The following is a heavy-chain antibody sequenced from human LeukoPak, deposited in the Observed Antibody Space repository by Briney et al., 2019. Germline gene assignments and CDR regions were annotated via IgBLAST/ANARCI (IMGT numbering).Heavy chain of an antibody. V-gene: IGHV3-33*01. CDR1: GFTFSSYG. CDR2: IWYDGSNK. D-gene: IGHD3-10*01. J-gene: IGHJ3*02. CDR3: ARDGDYYGSGSYFPNDAFDI. Sequence: GGSLRLSCAASGFTFSSYGMHWVGQAPGKGLEWVAVIWYDGSNKYYADSVKGRFTISRYNSKNTLYLQMNSLRAEDTAVYYCARDGDYYGSGSYFPNDAFDIWGQGTMVTVSS.